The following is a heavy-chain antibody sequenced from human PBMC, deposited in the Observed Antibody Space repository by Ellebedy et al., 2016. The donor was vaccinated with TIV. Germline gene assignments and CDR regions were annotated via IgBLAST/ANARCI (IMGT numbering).Heavy chain of an antibody. J-gene: IGHJ4*02. CDR3: ATRPGFAAGGSGY. CDR1: GFTVNNNY. V-gene: IGHV3-53*01. CDR2: IYSGGST. D-gene: IGHD6-25*01. Sequence: GESLKISCAASGFTVNNNYMSWIRQAPGTGLEWVSLIYSGGSTHYAAAVKGRFTITRDNSKNTLYLQMNSVLAEDPAVYYCATRPGFAAGGSGYWGQGTRVTVSS.